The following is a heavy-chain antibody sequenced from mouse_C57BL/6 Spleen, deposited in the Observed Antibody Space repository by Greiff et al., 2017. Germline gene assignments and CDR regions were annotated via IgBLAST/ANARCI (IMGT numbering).Heavy chain of an antibody. CDR2: IYPGSGST. D-gene: IGHD2-2*01. Sequence: VQLQQPGAELVKPGASVKMSCKASGYTFTSYWITWVKQRPGQGLEWIGDIYPGSGSTNYNEKFKSKATLTVDTSSSTAYMQLSSLTSEDSAVYYCARNLIYYGYSWFAYWGQGTLVTVSA. V-gene: IGHV1-55*01. CDR1: GYTFTSYW. J-gene: IGHJ3*01. CDR3: ARNLIYYGYSWFAY.